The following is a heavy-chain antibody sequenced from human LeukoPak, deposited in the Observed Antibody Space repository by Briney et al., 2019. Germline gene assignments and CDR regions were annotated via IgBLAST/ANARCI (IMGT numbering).Heavy chain of an antibody. CDR3: AKDLRKHNYYYDSSAYYDY. CDR2: ISGSGGST. D-gene: IGHD3-22*01. CDR1: GFTFSSYA. V-gene: IGHV3-23*01. Sequence: GGSLRLSCAASGFTFSSYAMSWVRQAPGKGLEWVSAISGSGGSTYYADSVKGRFTISRDNSKNTLNLQMNSLRAEDTAVYYCAKDLRKHNYYYDSSAYYDYWGQGTLVTVSS. J-gene: IGHJ4*02.